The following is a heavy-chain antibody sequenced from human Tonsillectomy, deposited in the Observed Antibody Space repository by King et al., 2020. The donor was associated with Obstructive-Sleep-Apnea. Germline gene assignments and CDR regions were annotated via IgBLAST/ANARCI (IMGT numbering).Heavy chain of an antibody. J-gene: IGHJ4*02. CDR3: ARRLLVAVAGSFDY. CDR2: ISSSSSTI. CDR1: GFTFSSYS. V-gene: IGHV3-48*04. D-gene: IGHD6-19*01. Sequence: VQLVESGGGLVQPGGSLRLSCAASGFTFSSYSMNWVRQAPGKGLEWVSYISSSSSTIYYADSVKGRFTISRDNAKNSLYLQMNSLRAEDTAVYYCARRLLVAVAGSFDYWGQGTLVTVSS.